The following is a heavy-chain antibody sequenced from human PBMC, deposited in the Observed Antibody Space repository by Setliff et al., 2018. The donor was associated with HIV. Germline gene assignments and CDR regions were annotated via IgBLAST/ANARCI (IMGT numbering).Heavy chain of an antibody. D-gene: IGHD6-19*01. CDR2: INHTGST. V-gene: IGHV4-34*10. J-gene: IGHJ3*02. CDR1: GGSFRGYH. Sequence: SETLSLTCAVYGGSFRGYHWSWIRQPPEKGLEWIGEINHTGSTNYNPSLKGRITISVDTSKNQFSLKLNSVTAADTAVYDCARASAFRDGWYLTHGAFDIWGQGTMVTVSS. CDR3: ARASAFRDGWYLTHGAFDI.